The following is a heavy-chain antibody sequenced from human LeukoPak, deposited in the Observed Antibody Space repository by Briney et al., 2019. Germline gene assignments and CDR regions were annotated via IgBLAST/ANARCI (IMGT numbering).Heavy chain of an antibody. CDR2: IYTSGTT. J-gene: IGHJ5*02. D-gene: IGHD3-9*01. V-gene: IGHV4-61*02. CDR1: GGSISSDTFF. Sequence: PSETLSLTCAVSGGSISSDTFFWNWIRQPAGRGLEWIGRIYTSGTTNYNPPLKSRVTISLDTSKNQFSLKLISVTAADTAVYYCVRGKRGYDILTGYSQYNYFDPWGQGTLVTVSS. CDR3: VRGKRGYDILTGYSQYNYFDP.